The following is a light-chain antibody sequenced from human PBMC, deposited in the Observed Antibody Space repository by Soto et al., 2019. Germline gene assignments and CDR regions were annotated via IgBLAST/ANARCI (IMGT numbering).Light chain of an antibody. CDR3: ATWDGSLNGWV. Sequence: QSVLTQPPSASGTPGQRVTISGSGGSSKIGRDTVNWYQQLPVTAPKLLIYSTTQRPSGVPDRFSGSKSGTSASLAISGLQSADEADYYCATWDGSLNGWVFGGGTKRPVL. J-gene: IGLJ3*02. CDR1: SSKIGRDT. CDR2: STT. V-gene: IGLV1-44*01.